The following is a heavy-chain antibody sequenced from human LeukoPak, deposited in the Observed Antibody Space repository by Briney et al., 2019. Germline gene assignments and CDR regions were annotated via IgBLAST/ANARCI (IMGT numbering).Heavy chain of an antibody. V-gene: IGHV4-30-4*01. CDR1: GGSISSGDYY. Sequence: SQTLSLTCTVSGGSISSGDYYWSWIRQPPGRGLEWIGYIYYSGSTYYNPSLKSRVTISVDTSKNQFSLKLSSVTAADTAVYYCARGEDYGDTFDYWGQGTLVTVSS. J-gene: IGHJ4*02. CDR2: IYYSGST. D-gene: IGHD4-17*01. CDR3: ARGEDYGDTFDY.